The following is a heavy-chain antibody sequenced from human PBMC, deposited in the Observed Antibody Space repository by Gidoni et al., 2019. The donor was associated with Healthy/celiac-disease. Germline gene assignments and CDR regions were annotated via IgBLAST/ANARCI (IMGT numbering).Heavy chain of an antibody. J-gene: IGHJ5*02. Sequence: QVQLQESGPGLVTPSQTLSLPCTVPGGSISSGGYSWSWIRQHPGKGMEWIGYIQYSGSTYYNPSRKSLVTISVDTSKNQFSLKLSSVTAADTAVYYCARGSDSSSWYNWFDPWGQGTLVTVSS. CDR2: IQYSGST. V-gene: IGHV4-31*01. CDR1: GGSISSGGYS. CDR3: ARGSDSSSWYNWFDP. D-gene: IGHD6-13*01.